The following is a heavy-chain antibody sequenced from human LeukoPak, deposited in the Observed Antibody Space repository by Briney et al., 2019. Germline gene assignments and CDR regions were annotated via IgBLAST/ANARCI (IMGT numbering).Heavy chain of an antibody. CDR2: IKSKSDGGTT. V-gene: IGHV3-15*01. CDR3: TTVTISVAGTLS. D-gene: IGHD6-19*01. Sequence: GGCLRLSCAASGFTFSNAWMSWVRQAPGKGLEWVGRIKSKSDGGTTDYAAPVKGRFTISRDDSKNTLYLQMNSLGTEDTAVYYCTTVTISVAGTLSWGQGTLVTVSS. J-gene: IGHJ5*02. CDR1: GFTFSNAW.